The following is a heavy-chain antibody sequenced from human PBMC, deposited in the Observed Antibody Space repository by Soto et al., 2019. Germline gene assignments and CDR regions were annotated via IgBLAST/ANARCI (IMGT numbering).Heavy chain of an antibody. CDR3: ARAPPSYGMDV. J-gene: IGHJ6*02. CDR1: GFTFSSYW. V-gene: IGHV3-74*01. CDR2: TNSDGSST. Sequence: EVQLVEAGGDLVQPGGSLRLSCAASGFTFSSYWMHCVRQAPGTGLVWVSRTNSDGSSTSYADSVKGRFTISRDNAKNTLYLQMNSLRAEDTAVYYCARAPPSYGMDVWGPGTTVTVSS.